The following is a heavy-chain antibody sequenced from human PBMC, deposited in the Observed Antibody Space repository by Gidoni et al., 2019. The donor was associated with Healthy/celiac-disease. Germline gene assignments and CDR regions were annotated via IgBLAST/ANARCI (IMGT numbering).Heavy chain of an antibody. V-gene: IGHV3-15*01. J-gene: IGHJ4*02. Sequence: EVQLVESGGGLVKPGGSLRLSCAASVFTFSNAWMSWVRQAPGKGLEWVGRIKSKTDGGTTDYAAPVKGRFTISRDDSKNTLYLQMNSLKTEDTAVYYCTTEMNYYGSGSHDYWGQGTLVTVSS. D-gene: IGHD3-10*01. CDR1: VFTFSNAW. CDR2: IKSKTDGGTT. CDR3: TTEMNYYGSGSHDY.